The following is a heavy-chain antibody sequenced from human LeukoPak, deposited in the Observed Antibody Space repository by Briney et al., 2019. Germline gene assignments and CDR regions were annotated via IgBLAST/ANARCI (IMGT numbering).Heavy chain of an antibody. Sequence: PGRSLRLSCAASEFTFSSYGIHWVRQAPGKGLEWVALILYDGSKKYYADSVKGRFTISRDNSKDTLYLQMNSLREEDTAVYYCAKDAKAESSGSYRMDVWGQGTTVTVSS. D-gene: IGHD1-26*01. V-gene: IGHV3-30*18. CDR3: AKDAKAESSGSYRMDV. CDR2: ILYDGSKK. J-gene: IGHJ6*02. CDR1: EFTFSSYG.